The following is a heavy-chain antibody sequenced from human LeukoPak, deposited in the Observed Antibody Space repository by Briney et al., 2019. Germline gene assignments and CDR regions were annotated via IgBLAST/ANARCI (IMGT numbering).Heavy chain of an antibody. D-gene: IGHD6-19*01. CDR3: ARGVAVAGTQDWFDP. CDR2: INHSGST. Sequence: SETLSLTCAVYGGSFSGYYWSWIRQPPGKGLEWIGEINHSGSTNYNPSLKSRVTISVDTSKNQFSLKLSSVTAADTAVYYCARGVAVAGTQDWFDPWGQGTLVTVSS. J-gene: IGHJ5*02. CDR1: GGSFSGYY. V-gene: IGHV4-34*01.